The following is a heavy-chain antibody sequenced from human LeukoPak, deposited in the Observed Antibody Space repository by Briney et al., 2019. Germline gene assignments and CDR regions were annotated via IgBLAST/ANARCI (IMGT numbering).Heavy chain of an antibody. V-gene: IGHV4-38-2*02. J-gene: IGHJ4*02. Sequence: SETLSLTCTVSGYSISSGYYWGWIRQPPGKGLEWIGSIYHSGSTYYNPSLKSRVTISVDTSKNQCSLKLSSVTAADTAVYYCARDPVAGTGDYWGQGTLVTVSS. CDR1: GYSISSGYY. D-gene: IGHD6-19*01. CDR2: IYHSGST. CDR3: ARDPVAGTGDY.